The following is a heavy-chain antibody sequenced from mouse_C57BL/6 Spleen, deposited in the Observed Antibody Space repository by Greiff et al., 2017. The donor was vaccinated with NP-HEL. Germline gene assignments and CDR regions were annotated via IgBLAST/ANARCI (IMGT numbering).Heavy chain of an antibody. Sequence: DVMLVESGGGLVKPGGSLKLSCAASGFTFSDYGMHWVRQAPEKGLEWVAYISSGSSTIYYADTVKGRFTISRDNAKNTLFLQMTSLRSEDTAMYYCARNYYDYGFAYWGQGTLVTVSA. D-gene: IGHD2-4*01. J-gene: IGHJ3*01. V-gene: IGHV5-17*01. CDR2: ISSGSSTI. CDR1: GFTFSDYG. CDR3: ARNYYDYGFAY.